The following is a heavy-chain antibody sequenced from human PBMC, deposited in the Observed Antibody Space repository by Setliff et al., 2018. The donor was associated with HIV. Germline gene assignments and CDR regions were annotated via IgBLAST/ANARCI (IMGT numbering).Heavy chain of an antibody. J-gene: IGHJ4*02. CDR3: AKGSSRGYNTGIFDY. V-gene: IGHV3-49*04. CDR2: IRSKTYGGTT. D-gene: IGHD5-12*01. Sequence: PGGSLRLSCTVSGFTFGDYTMSWVRQAPGKGLEWVGFIRSKTYGGTTEYAASVKGRFTISRDDSKNSLYLQMDSLGTEDTAFYYCAKGSSRGYNTGIFDYWGQGVLVTVSS. CDR1: GFTFGDYT.